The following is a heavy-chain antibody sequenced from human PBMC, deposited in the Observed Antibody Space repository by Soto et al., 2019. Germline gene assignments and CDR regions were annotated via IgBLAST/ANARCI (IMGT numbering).Heavy chain of an antibody. V-gene: IGHV5-51*01. Sequence: HGESLKISCKGSGYSFTSYWIGWVRQMPGKGLEWMGIIYPGDSDTRYSPSFQGQVTISADKSISTAYLQWSSLKASDTAMYYCARHMLYCSSTSCYFDPYYYGMDVWGQGTTVTVSS. CDR1: GYSFTSYW. CDR2: IYPGDSDT. CDR3: ARHMLYCSSTSCYFDPYYYGMDV. D-gene: IGHD2-2*01. J-gene: IGHJ6*02.